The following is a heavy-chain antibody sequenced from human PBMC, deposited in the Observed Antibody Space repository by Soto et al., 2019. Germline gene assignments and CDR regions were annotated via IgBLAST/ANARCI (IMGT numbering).Heavy chain of an antibody. Sequence: GSLRLSCASSGFTFTRYSMNWVRQAPGKGLEWVSSISSTTNYIYYADSMKGRFTVSRDNAKNSVYLEMNSLSAEDTAVYYCARESEDLTSNFDYWGQGTLVTVSS. CDR1: GFTFTRYS. J-gene: IGHJ4*02. CDR2: ISSTTNYI. V-gene: IGHV3-21*01. CDR3: ARESEDLTSNFDY.